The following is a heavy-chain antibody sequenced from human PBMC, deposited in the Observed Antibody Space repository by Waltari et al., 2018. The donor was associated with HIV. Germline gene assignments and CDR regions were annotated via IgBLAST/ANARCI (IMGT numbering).Heavy chain of an antibody. CDR2: IFGDGGST. J-gene: IGHJ4*02. V-gene: IGHV3-23*01. CDR1: GFTFRRSA. CDR3: AKGTLNPLTTDY. D-gene: IGHD4-17*01. Sequence: EVQLLESGGGLVQPGGSLRLSCAGSGFTFRRSAMTWVRQAPGKGLEWVSAIFGDGGSTFYADSVKGRFTISRDNSKNTLYLQMNSLRAEDTAVYYCAKGTLNPLTTDYWGQGTLVTVSS.